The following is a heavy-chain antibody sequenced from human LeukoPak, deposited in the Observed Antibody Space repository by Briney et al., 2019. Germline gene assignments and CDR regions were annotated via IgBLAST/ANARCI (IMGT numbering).Heavy chain of an antibody. J-gene: IGHJ5*02. V-gene: IGHV1-69*05. CDR2: IIPIFGTA. D-gene: IGHD1-1*01. CDR1: GGTFSSYA. CDR3: ARDSSVVYNWNDGGWFDP. Sequence: SVKVSCKASGGTFSSYAISWVRQAPGQGLEWMGGIIPIFGTANYAQKFQGRVTITTDESTSTAYMELSSLGSEDTAVYYCARDSSVVYNWNDGGWFDPWGQGTLVTVSS.